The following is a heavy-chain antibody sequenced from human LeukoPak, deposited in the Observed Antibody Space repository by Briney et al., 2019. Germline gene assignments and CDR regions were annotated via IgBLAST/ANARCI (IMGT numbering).Heavy chain of an antibody. CDR2: IYTSGSN. J-gene: IGHJ6*02. V-gene: IGHV4-4*07. CDR3: ARDSGYYYYGMDV. CDR1: GGSINGYY. Sequence: SETLSLTCTVSGGSINGYYWSRIRQPPGKGLEWVGRIYTSGSNNYNNSLKSRVAMSADTSKTQFSLKLSSVTAADTAVYYCARDSGYYYYGMDVWGQGTTVTVSS. D-gene: IGHD6-25*01.